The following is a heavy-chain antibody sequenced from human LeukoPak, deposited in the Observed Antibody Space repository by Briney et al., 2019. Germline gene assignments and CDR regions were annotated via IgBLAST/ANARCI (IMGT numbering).Heavy chain of an antibody. J-gene: IGHJ4*02. Sequence: GRSLRLSCAASGFTFSSYGMHWVRQAPGKGLEWVAVISYDGSNKYYADSVKGRFTISRDNSKNTLYLQMNSLRAEETAVYYCARGSGSYHDYWGQGTVVSVSS. CDR2: ISYDGSNK. CDR1: GFTFSSYG. V-gene: IGHV3-30*03. D-gene: IGHD1-26*01. CDR3: ARGSGSYHDY.